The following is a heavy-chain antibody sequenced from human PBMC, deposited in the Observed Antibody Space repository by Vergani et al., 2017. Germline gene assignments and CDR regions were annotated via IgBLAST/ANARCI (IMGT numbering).Heavy chain of an antibody. Sequence: QLQLQESGPGLLKPSETLSLTCAVYGGSFSGYYWSWIRQPPGKGLEWIGEINHSGSTNYNPSLKSRVTISVDTSKNQFSLKLSSVTAADTAVYYCASLTTITMVRGVITPFDYWGQGTLVTVSS. J-gene: IGHJ4*02. CDR3: ASLTTITMVRGVITPFDY. V-gene: IGHV4-34*01. CDR2: INHSGST. D-gene: IGHD3-10*01. CDR1: GGSFSGYY.